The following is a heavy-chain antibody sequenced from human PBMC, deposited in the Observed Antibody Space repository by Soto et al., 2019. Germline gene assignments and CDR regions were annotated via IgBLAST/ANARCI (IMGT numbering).Heavy chain of an antibody. D-gene: IGHD2-21*02. CDR3: ARDRWLSRGWLLSNDAIDI. V-gene: IGHV3-30-3*01. CDR2: ISYDGSNK. J-gene: IGHJ3*02. Sequence: PGGSLRLSCAASGFTFSSYAMHWVRQAPGKGLEWVAVISYDGSNKYYADSVKGRFTISRDNSKNTLYLQMNSLRAEDTAVYYCARDRWLSRGWLLSNDAIDIWGQGTMVTVSS. CDR1: GFTFSSYA.